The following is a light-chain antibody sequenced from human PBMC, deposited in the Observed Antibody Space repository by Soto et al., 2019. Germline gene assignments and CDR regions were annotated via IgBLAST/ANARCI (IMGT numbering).Light chain of an antibody. J-gene: IGLJ2*01. Sequence: QSVLTQPASVSGSPGQSITISCTGTSSDVGGYNYVSWYQQHPGKAPKLMIYDVSHRPPGVSNRFSGSKSGNTASLTISGLQAEDEADYYCSSYTSSSTLVFGGGTKLTVL. CDR1: SSDVGGYNY. V-gene: IGLV2-14*01. CDR2: DVS. CDR3: SSYTSSSTLV.